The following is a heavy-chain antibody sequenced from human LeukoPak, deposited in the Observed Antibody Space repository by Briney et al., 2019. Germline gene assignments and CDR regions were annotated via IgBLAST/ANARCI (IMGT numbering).Heavy chain of an antibody. CDR2: ISSSGTSM. J-gene: IGHJ4*02. CDR3: ARADPGDSLDY. V-gene: IGHV3-48*03. D-gene: IGHD3-16*01. CDR1: GFTFSSYE. Sequence: GGSLRLSCAASGFTFSSYEMNWVRQAPGKGLEWISYISSSGTSMYYTDSVKGRFTISRDNARNSVFLQMDSLRAEDTAFYYCARADPGDSLDYWGQGTLVTVFS.